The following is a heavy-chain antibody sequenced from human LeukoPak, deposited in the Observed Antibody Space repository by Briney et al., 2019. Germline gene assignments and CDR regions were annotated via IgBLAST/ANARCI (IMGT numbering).Heavy chain of an antibody. D-gene: IGHD3-10*01. J-gene: IGHJ3*02. V-gene: IGHV3-7*01. CDR2: IKQDGSEK. Sequence: PGGSLRLSCAASGFTFKSYWMSWVRQAPGKGLEWVANIKQDGSEKYYVDSLKGRFTISRDNTENSLSLQMNSLRGEDTALYFCAGSGRLGASDIWGQGTMVTVSS. CDR3: AGSGRLGASDI. CDR1: GFTFKSYW.